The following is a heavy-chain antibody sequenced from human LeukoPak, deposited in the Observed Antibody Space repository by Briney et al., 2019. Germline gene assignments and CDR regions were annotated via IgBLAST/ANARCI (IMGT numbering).Heavy chain of an antibody. J-gene: IGHJ4*02. V-gene: IGHV1-18*01. D-gene: IGHD6-19*01. CDR3: ARDVSIIAVAPKY. CDR2: ISAYNGNT. CDR1: GGTFSSYA. Sequence: ASVKVSCKASGGTFSSYAISWVRQAPGQGLEWMGWISAYNGNTNYAQKLQGRVTMTIDTSTSTAYMELRSLRSDDTAVYYCARDVSIIAVAPKYWGQGTLVTVSS.